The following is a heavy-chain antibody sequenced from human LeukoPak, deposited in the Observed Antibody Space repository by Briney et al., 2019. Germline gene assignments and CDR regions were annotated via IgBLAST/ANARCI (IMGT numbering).Heavy chain of an antibody. CDR2: ISSSSSYI. V-gene: IGHV3-21*01. D-gene: IGHD1-1*01. CDR3: ARYNWNEEGDLGENWFDP. Sequence: GGSLRLSCAASGFTFSSYSMNWVRQAPGKGLEWVSSISSSSSYIYYADSVKGRFTISRDNAKNSLYLQMNSLRAEDTAVYYCARYNWNEEGDLGENWFDPWGQGTLVTVSS. CDR1: GFTFSSYS. J-gene: IGHJ5*02.